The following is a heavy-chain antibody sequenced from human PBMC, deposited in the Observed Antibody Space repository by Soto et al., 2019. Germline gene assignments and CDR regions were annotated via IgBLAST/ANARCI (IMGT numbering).Heavy chain of an antibody. CDR3: AHRVPYNSYWDVGWFDP. CDR2: IYWDGDR. V-gene: IGHV2-5*02. Sequence: QITLKESGPTLLEPTRTLTLTCSFSGFSLTSSGVGVGWLRQAPGKALECLGIIYWDGDRRYNPSLRQRLTITKDTSKNQVVLTMTYMEPVDTATYYCAHRVPYNSYWDVGWFDPWGQGTLVTVS. CDR1: GFSLTSSGVG. J-gene: IGHJ5*02. D-gene: IGHD1-20*01.